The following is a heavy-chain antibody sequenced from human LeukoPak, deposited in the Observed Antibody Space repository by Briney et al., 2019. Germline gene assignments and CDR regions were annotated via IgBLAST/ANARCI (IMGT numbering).Heavy chain of an antibody. Sequence: GSLRLSCAASGFPFSNYWMTWVRQAPGKGLEWVAHINQDGSKEYYMDSVKARFTISRDNAKNSLSLQMNSLRAEDTAVYYCVRDGGVSGYDLLDYWGQGTLATVSS. CDR3: VRDGGVSGYDLLDY. CDR2: INQDGSKE. D-gene: IGHD5-12*01. V-gene: IGHV3-7*01. CDR1: GFPFSNYW. J-gene: IGHJ4*02.